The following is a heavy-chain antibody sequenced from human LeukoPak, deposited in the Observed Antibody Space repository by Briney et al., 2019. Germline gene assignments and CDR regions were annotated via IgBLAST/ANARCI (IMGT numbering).Heavy chain of an antibody. V-gene: IGHV5-51*01. Sequence: GESLKISCKSSGYSLTSHWIGWVRQMPGKGLEWVGIFNPGDSDTRYSPSFQGQVTISADKSINTAYLQWSSLKAPDTGMYYCARGVAGTWDYWGQGTLVTVPS. CDR3: ARGVAGTWDY. D-gene: IGHD6-19*01. J-gene: IGHJ4*02. CDR1: GYSLTSHW. CDR2: FNPGDSDT.